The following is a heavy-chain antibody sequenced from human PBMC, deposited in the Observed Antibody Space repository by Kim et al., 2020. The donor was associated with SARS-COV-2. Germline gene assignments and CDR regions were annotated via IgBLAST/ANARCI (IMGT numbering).Heavy chain of an antibody. Sequence: GGSLRLSCGVSGLTFTTNWMVWVRQPPGKGLEWVANINPDGSEKYYADSLKDRFTISRDNAKNSVFLQMNSLRAEDTAVYYCARGHFWFDPWGQGTRVT. CDR2: INPDGSEK. J-gene: IGHJ5*02. CDR3: ARGHFWFDP. CDR1: GLTFTTNW. V-gene: IGHV3-7*01.